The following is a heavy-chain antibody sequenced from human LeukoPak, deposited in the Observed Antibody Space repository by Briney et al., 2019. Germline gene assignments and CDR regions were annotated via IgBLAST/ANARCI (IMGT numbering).Heavy chain of an antibody. J-gene: IGHJ6*03. V-gene: IGHV4-31*03. CDR2: IYYSGST. Sequence: SETLSLTCTVSGGSISSGGYYWSWIRQHPGKALEWIGYIYYSGSTYYNPSLKSRVTISVDTSKNQFSLKLSSVTAADTAVYYCARSLSMSPYYYYYYMDVWGKGTTVTVSS. CDR3: ARSLSMSPYYYYYYMDV. CDR1: GGSISSGGYY.